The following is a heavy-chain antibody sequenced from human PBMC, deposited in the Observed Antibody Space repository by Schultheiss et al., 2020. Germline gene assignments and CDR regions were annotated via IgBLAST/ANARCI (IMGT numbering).Heavy chain of an antibody. CDR2: IYYSGST. CDR3: ARKLGYCSGGSCYYYYGMDV. CDR1: GGSISSSSYY. J-gene: IGHJ6*02. D-gene: IGHD2-15*01. Sequence: SATLSLTCTVSGGSISSSSYYWGWIRQPPGKGLEWSGSIYYSGSTYYNPSLKSRVTISVDTSKNHFSLKLRSVTAAETAVYYCARKLGYCSGGSCYYYYGMDVWGQGTTVTVAS. V-gene: IGHV4-39*02.